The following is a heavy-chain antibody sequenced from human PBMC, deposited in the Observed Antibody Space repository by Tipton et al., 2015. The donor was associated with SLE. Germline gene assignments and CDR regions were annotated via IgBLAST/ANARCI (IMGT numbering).Heavy chain of an antibody. CDR3: ARGGTGDGRNPFDP. CDR2: LYYSGNT. J-gene: IGHJ5*02. V-gene: IGHV4-39*07. Sequence: TLSLTCTVSGDSISTTTSYWGWIRQPPGKGLEWIGVLYYSGNTYYNPSLKSPVTLSIDTSKNQFSLNLRSVTAADTAVYYCARGGTGDGRNPFDPWGQGTLVTVSS. D-gene: IGHD4-23*01. CDR1: GDSISTTTSY.